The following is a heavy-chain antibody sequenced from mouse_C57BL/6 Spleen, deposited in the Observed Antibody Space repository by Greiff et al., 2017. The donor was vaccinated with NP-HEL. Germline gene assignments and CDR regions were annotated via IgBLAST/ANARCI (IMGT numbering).Heavy chain of an antibody. J-gene: IGHJ4*01. V-gene: IGHV1-55*01. Sequence: QVHVKQPGAELVKPGASVKMSCKASGYTFTSYWITWVKQRPGQGLEWIGDIYPGSGSTNYNEKFKSKATLTVDTSSSTAYMQLSSLTSEDSAVYYCARRYYGSSPYAMDYWGQGTSVTVSS. CDR1: GYTFTSYW. CDR3: ARRYYGSSPYAMDY. D-gene: IGHD1-1*01. CDR2: IYPGSGST.